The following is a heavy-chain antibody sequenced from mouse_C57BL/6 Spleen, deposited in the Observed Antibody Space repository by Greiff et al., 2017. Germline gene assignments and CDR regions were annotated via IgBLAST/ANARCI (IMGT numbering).Heavy chain of an antibody. D-gene: IGHD3-3*01. CDR1: GFTFSNYY. CDR2: INYDGSST. CDR3: AREGLGFDY. Sequence: EVQVVESEGGLVQPGSSMKLSCTASGFTFSNYYMAWVRQVPEKGLEWVANINYDGSSTYYLDSLKSRFIISRDNAKNILYLKMSSLKSEDTATYYCAREGLGFDYWGQGTTLTVSS. V-gene: IGHV5-16*01. J-gene: IGHJ2*01.